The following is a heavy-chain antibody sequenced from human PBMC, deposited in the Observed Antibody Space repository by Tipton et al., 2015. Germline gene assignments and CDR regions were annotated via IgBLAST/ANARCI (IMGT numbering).Heavy chain of an antibody. Sequence: QVQLVQSGAEVKEPGTSLKVSCTASGYIFTTHYFHWVRQAPGQGLEWMGWINATSGDTVYAQNFLGRVTLTRDTSTSTVYMELTSLTSDDTAIYYCARGGGRSWFDYWGQGTLVSVSS. CDR1: GYIFTTHY. J-gene: IGHJ5*01. CDR3: ARGGGRSWFDY. V-gene: IGHV1-2*02. CDR2: INATSGDT. D-gene: IGHD6-25*01.